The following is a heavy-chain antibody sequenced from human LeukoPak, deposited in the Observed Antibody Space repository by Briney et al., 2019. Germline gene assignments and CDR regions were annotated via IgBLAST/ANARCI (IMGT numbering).Heavy chain of an antibody. CDR3: ARDLITVAGTDYGMDV. D-gene: IGHD6-19*01. CDR2: IYYSGST. CDR1: GGSLTRYY. J-gene: IGHJ6*02. V-gene: IGHV4-59*01. Sequence: SQTLSLACTVSGGSLTRYYSSWVRQPAGNGLGWIGYIYYSGSTNYNPSPKSGVTISVDTSKNQFSLKLSSVTAADTAVYYCARDLITVAGTDYGMDVWGQGTTVTVSS.